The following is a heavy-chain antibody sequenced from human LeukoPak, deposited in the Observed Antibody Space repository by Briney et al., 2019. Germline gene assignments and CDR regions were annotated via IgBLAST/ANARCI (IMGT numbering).Heavy chain of an antibody. CDR3: AGIQPDDAFDI. CDR2: IYPGDSDT. D-gene: IGHD5-18*01. J-gene: IGHJ3*02. CDR1: GSRFTSYW. Sequence: GASLKISCKGSGSRFTSYWIGWVRQMPGKGLEWMGIIYPGDSDTRYSPSFQGQVTISADKSISTAYLQWSSLKASDTAMYYCAGIQPDDAFDIWGQGTMVTVPS. V-gene: IGHV5-51*01.